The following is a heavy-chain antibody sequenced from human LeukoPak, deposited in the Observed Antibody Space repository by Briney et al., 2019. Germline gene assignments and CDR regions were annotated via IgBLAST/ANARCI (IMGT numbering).Heavy chain of an antibody. J-gene: IGHJ4*02. CDR1: GGSISSYY. V-gene: IGHV4-59*01. CDR3: ARSYGYKMVGFDY. D-gene: IGHD5-18*01. Sequence: SETLSLTCTVSGGSISSYYWSWIRQPPGKGLEWIGYIYYSGSTNYNPSLKSRVTISVDTSKNQFSLKLSSVTAADTAVYYCARSYGYKMVGFDYWGQGTLVTVSS. CDR2: IYYSGST.